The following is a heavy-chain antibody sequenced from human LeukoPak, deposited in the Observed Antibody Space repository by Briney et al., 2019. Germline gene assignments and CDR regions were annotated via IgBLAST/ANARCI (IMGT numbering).Heavy chain of an antibody. J-gene: IGHJ4*02. CDR1: GYTFTGYY. V-gene: IGHV1-2*06. CDR2: INPNSGGT. Sequence: ASVKVSCKASGYTFTGYYMHWVRQAPGQGLEWMGRINPNSGGTNYAQKFQGRVTITRDTSISTAYMELSRLRSDDTAVYYCARGLVGATPDVGTWVLGYWGQGTLVTVSS. CDR3: ARGLVGATPDVGTWVLGY. D-gene: IGHD1-26*01.